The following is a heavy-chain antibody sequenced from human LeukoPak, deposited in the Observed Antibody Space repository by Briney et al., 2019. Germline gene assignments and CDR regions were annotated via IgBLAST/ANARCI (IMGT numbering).Heavy chain of an antibody. J-gene: IGHJ6*04. CDR1: GYTFTRYY. CDR3: ERGEKTPDYYYYYGMDV. Sequence: ASVKVSCKASGYTFTRYYMHWVRQAPGQGLAGMGWINPNNGGTNYAQKFQGWVTMTRDTSISTAYMELSRLRSDDTAVYYCERGEKTPDYYYYYGMDVWGKGTTVTVSS. CDR2: INPNNGGT. V-gene: IGHV1-2*04.